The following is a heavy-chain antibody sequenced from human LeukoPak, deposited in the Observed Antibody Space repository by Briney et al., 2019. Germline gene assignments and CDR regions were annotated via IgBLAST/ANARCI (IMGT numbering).Heavy chain of an antibody. J-gene: IGHJ4*02. CDR1: GFTFSSYA. D-gene: IGHD3-10*01. Sequence: GGSLRLSCAASGFTFSSYAIHWDRQAPGKGLEWVTIISSDGTIKYYADSVKGRFTISRDNSKNTLYLQMNSLRTEDTALYYCARDVGSFDYWGQGTLVTVSS. CDR2: ISSDGTIK. CDR3: ARDVGSFDY. V-gene: IGHV3-30-3*01.